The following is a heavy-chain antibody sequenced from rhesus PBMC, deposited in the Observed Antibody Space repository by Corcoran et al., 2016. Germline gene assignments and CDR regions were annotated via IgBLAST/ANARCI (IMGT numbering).Heavy chain of an antibody. J-gene: IGHJ4*01. CDR2: IGGSSGST. CDR1: GYSISSGYG. CDR3: ARDTGSGIYYY. Sequence: QVQLQESGPGLVKPSETLSLTCAVSGYSISSGYGWSWTRQPPGRGLEWIGYIGGSSGSTNYNPSLKSRVTISKDTSKNQFSLKLSSVTAADTAVYYCARDTGSGIYYYWGQGVLVTVSS. V-gene: IGHV4-127*01. D-gene: IGHD2-27*01.